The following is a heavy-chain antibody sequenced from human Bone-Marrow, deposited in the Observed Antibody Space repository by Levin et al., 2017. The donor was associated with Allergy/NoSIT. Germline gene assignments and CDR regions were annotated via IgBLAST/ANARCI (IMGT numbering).Heavy chain of an antibody. V-gene: IGHV3-23*01. CDR1: GFTFSAFG. CDR2: ISNTGATT. CDR3: ARWGQAHFFDF. D-gene: IGHD2-21*02. J-gene: IGHJ4*02. Sequence: GGSLRLSCAASGFTFSAFGMSWVRQAPGRGLEWVSSISNTGATTYYTDSVKGRFTISRDNSKTTLYLELNSLTAEDTAIYYCARWGQAHFFDFWGPGTLLTVSS.